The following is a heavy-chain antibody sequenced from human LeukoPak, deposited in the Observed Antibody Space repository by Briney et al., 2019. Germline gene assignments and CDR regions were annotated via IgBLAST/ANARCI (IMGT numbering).Heavy chain of an antibody. V-gene: IGHV4-4*02. CDR2: IYHSGST. D-gene: IGHD3-10*01. Sequence: SGTLSLTCAVSGGSISSSNWWSWVRQPPGKGLEWIGEIYHSGSTNYNPSLKSRVTISVDKSKNQFSLKLSSVTAADTAVYYCAQGDYYGSGSYWFLGAFDIWGQGTMVTVSS. J-gene: IGHJ3*02. CDR3: AQGDYYGSGSYWFLGAFDI. CDR1: GGSISSSNW.